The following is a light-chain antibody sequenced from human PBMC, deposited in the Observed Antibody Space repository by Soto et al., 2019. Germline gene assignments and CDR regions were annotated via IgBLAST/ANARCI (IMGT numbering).Light chain of an antibody. V-gene: IGKV1-6*01. Sequence: ATQMTQSPSSLSAFVGDSVTITCRASQGIRSELGWYQQKPGKAPNLLIYTASTLQSGVPSRFSGSGSGTVITLTISPLQPEDFATYYCIQDYNYPLTFGGGTKVDIK. CDR1: QGIRSE. J-gene: IGKJ4*01. CDR2: TAS. CDR3: IQDYNYPLT.